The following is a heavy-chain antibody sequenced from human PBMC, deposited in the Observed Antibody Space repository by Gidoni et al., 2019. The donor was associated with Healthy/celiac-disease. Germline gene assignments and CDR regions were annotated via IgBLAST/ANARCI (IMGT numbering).Heavy chain of an antibody. CDR3: ARHTSETLGFPYWYFDL. CDR1: GGSISSYY. CDR2: IYYSGST. Sequence: QVQLQESGPGLVKPSETLSPTCTVSGGSISSYYWSWIRQPPGKGLEWIGYIYYSGSTNYNPTLKSRVTISVETSKNQFSLKLSSVTAADTAVYYCARHTSETLGFPYWYFDLWGRGTLVTVSS. D-gene: IGHD7-27*01. V-gene: IGHV4-59*08. J-gene: IGHJ2*01.